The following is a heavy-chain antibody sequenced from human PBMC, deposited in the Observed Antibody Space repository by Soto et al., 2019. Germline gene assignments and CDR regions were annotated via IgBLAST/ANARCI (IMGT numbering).Heavy chain of an antibody. CDR1: GFTFNDAW. CDR3: TTERCTGTNCYVKNAFDV. D-gene: IGHD1-1*01. CDR2: IKTIAGGGTT. J-gene: IGHJ3*01. V-gene: IGHV3-15*01. Sequence: EVQLVESGGGLVEPGGSLRLSCAASGFTFNDAWMTWVRQGPGKGLEWVGRIKTIAGGGTTDYTAPVKGRFTISRDDSKNTVYLQMNSLKIEDTVVYYCTTERCTGTNCYVKNAFDVWGQGTMVTVSS.